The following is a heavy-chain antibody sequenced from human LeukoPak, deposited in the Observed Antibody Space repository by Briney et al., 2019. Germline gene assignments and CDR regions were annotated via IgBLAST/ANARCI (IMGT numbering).Heavy chain of an antibody. V-gene: IGHV6-1*01. Sequence: SQTLSLTCAISGDSVSSNSAAWNWIRQSPSRGLEWLGRTYYRSKWYNDYAVSVKSRITINPDTSKNQFSLQLNSVTPEDTAVYYCARGNNGYSSSWYENTLDYWGQGTLVAVSS. CDR1: GDSVSSNSAA. CDR3: ARGNNGYSSSWYENTLDY. J-gene: IGHJ4*02. D-gene: IGHD6-13*01. CDR2: TYYRSKWYN.